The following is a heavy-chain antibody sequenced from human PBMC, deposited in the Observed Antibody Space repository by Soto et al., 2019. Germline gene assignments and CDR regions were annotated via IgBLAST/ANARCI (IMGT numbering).Heavy chain of an antibody. CDR1: GYTFTSYG. CDR2: IVVGSGNT. J-gene: IGHJ6*02. Sequence: SVKVSCKASGYTFTSYGISWVRQAPGQGLEWIGWIVVGSGNTNYAQKFQERVTITRDMSTSTAYMELSSLRSEDTAVYYCAAFKVYCSSTSCYSYGMDVWGQGTTVTVSS. D-gene: IGHD2-2*02. CDR3: AAFKVYCSSTSCYSYGMDV. V-gene: IGHV1-58*02.